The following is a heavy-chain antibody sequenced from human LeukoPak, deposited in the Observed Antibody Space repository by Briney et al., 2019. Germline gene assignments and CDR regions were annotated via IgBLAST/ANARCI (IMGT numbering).Heavy chain of an antibody. J-gene: IGHJ4*02. Sequence: GGSLRLSCAASGFTFSTYAMSWVRQAPGKGLEWVSAISGSAGSTNYADSVKGRFTISRDNFKNTLYLQMNSLRVEDTAVCYCARTGSSRFDYWGQGTLVTVSS. D-gene: IGHD1-26*01. CDR2: ISGSAGST. CDR3: ARTGSSRFDY. CDR1: GFTFSTYA. V-gene: IGHV3-23*01.